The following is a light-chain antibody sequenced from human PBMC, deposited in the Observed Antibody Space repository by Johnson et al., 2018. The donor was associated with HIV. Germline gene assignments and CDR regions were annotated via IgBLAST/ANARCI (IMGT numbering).Light chain of an antibody. CDR2: DNN. V-gene: IGLV1-51*01. CDR3: GTWDSSLSAYV. J-gene: IGLJ1*01. Sequence: QSVLTQPPSVSAAPGQKVTISCSGSSSNIGNNYVSWYQQLPGTAPKLLIYDNNKRPSGIPDRFSGSKSCTSATLGITGLQTGYEADYYCGTWDSSLSAYVFGTGTKVTVL. CDR1: SSNIGNNY.